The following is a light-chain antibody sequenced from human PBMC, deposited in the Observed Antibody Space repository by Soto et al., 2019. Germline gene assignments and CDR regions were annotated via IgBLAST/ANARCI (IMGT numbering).Light chain of an antibody. Sequence: NFMLTQPHSVSESPGKTVTISCTRSSGSIASNYVQWYQQRPGSAPTTVIYEDNQRPSGVPDRFSGSIDSSSNSASLTISGLKTDDEADYYCQSYDSSNHSVVFGGGTKVTVL. CDR2: EDN. J-gene: IGLJ2*01. CDR3: QSYDSSNHSVV. CDR1: SGSIASNY. V-gene: IGLV6-57*04.